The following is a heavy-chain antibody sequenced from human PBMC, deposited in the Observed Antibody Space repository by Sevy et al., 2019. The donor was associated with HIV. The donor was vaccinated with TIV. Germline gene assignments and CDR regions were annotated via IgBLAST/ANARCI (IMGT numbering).Heavy chain of an antibody. CDR1: GFTFSSYA. V-gene: IGHV3-30*04. J-gene: IGHJ4*02. D-gene: IGHD1-26*01. Sequence: GGSLRLSCAASGFTFSSYAMHWVRQAPGKGLEWVAVISYDEVNKYYADSVKGRFTISRDNSRNTLSLQMNSLRTEDTAVYYCAKGPVVGATRGFDYWGQGTLVTVSS. CDR3: AKGPVVGATRGFDY. CDR2: ISYDEVNK.